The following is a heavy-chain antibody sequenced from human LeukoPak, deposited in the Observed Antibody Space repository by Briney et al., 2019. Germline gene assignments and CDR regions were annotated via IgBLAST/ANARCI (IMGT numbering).Heavy chain of an antibody. CDR3: ARDHSSSWTFDY. Sequence: GGSLRLSCAASGFAFSSYSMNWVRLAPGKGLEWVSYISRSSSILYYADSVKGRFTISRDNAKSSLYLQMNSLRDEDTAVYYCARDHSSSWTFDYWGQGTLVTVSS. CDR2: ISRSSSIL. CDR1: GFAFSSYS. J-gene: IGHJ4*02. V-gene: IGHV3-48*02. D-gene: IGHD6-13*01.